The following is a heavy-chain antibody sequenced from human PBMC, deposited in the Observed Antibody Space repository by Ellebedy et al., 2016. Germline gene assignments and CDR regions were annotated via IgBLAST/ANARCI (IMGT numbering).Heavy chain of an antibody. J-gene: IGHJ2*01. CDR2: LSGSGPKT. CDR3: AKHETDGDYYFDL. V-gene: IGHV3-23*01. Sequence: AGSLRLSXAASGFTFKTYALSWVRQAPGEGLEWVSTLSGSGPKTYYADSVQGRFTISRDNSKSTLYLQMNSLRAEDTAVYYCAKHETDGDYYFDLWGRGTLVTVSS. D-gene: IGHD2-21*01. CDR1: GFTFKTYA.